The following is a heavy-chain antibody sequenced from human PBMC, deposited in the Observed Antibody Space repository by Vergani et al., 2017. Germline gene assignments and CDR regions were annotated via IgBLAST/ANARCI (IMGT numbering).Heavy chain of an antibody. D-gene: IGHD3-16*02. CDR2: IYYSGST. Sequence: QLQLQESGPGLVKPSETLSLTCTVSGGSISSSSYYWGWIRQPPGKGLEWIGSIYYSGSTYYNPSLKSRVTISEDTSKNQFSLKLSSVTAADTAVYYCARVYYDYVWGSYRYPGAFDIWGQGTMVTVSS. CDR1: GGSISSSSYY. V-gene: IGHV4-39*01. J-gene: IGHJ3*02. CDR3: ARVYYDYVWGSYRYPGAFDI.